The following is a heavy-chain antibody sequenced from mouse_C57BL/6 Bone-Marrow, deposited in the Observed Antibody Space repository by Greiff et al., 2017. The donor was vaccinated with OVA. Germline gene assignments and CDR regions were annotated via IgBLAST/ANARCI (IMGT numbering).Heavy chain of an antibody. CDR2: IWTGGGT. CDR1: GFSLTSYA. V-gene: IGHV2-9-1*01. J-gene: IGHJ4*01. D-gene: IGHD1-1*01. Sequence: VKLVESGPGLVAPSQSLSITCTVSGFSLTSYAISWVRQPPGKGLEWLGVIWTGGGTNYNSALKSRLSISKDNSKSQVFLKMNSLQTDDTARYYCARPLLRYYYAMDYWGQGTSVTVSS. CDR3: ARPLLRYYYAMDY.